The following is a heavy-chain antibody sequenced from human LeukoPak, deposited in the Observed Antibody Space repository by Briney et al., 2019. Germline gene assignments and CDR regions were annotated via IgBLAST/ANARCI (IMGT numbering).Heavy chain of an antibody. CDR2: IYYSGST. CDR1: GGSIIGYY. J-gene: IGHJ6*02. V-gene: IGHV4-59*08. Sequence: PSETLSLTCSVSGGSIIGYYWSWIRQPPGKGLEWIGYIYYSGSTNYNPSLKSRVTMSVDTSKNQFSLKLSSVTAADTAVYYCARQIQWFWLNVYYGLDVWGQGTTVNVSS. D-gene: IGHD3-10*01. CDR3: ARQIQWFWLNVYYGLDV.